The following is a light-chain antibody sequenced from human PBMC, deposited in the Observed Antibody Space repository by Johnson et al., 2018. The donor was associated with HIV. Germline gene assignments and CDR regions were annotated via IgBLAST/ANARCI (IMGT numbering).Light chain of an antibody. CDR3: GTWDSRLNVYL. V-gene: IGLV1-51*02. J-gene: IGLJ1*01. CDR2: EST. CDR1: NSNIGNNY. Sequence: QSVLTQPPSVSAAPGQKVTISCSGSNSNIGNNYVSWYQQLPGTAPKLLIYESTNLPSGIPDRFSGSKSGTSATLGISGLQTGDEADYYCGTWDSRLNVYLFGTGTKVTVL.